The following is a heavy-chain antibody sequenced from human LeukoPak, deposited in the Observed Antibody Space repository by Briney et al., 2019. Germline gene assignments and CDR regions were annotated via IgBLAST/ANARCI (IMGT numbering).Heavy chain of an antibody. CDR2: IKEDGSEK. Sequence: PGGSLRLSWAASGFTFSNYWMSWVRQAPGKGLKWVANIKEDGSEKYYADSVKGRFTISRDNARNSLYLQMDSLRDEDTAVYYCARDRLVGTSYIIRYFDYWGQGTLVTVSS. CDR3: ARDRLVGTSYIIRYFDY. D-gene: IGHD2-8*02. V-gene: IGHV3-7*01. CDR1: GFTFSNYW. J-gene: IGHJ4*02.